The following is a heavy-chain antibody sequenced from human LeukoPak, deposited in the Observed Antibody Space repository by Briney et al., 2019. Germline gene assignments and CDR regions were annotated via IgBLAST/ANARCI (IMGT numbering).Heavy chain of an antibody. D-gene: IGHD3-22*01. CDR1: GYTFTSYY. V-gene: IGHV1-46*01. J-gene: IGHJ5*02. CDR2: INPSGGST. Sequence: GASVKVSCKASGYTFTSYYMHWVRQAPGQGLEWMGIINPSGGSTSYAQKFQGRVTMTRDMSTSTVYMELSSLRSEDTAVYCCAREVYSSGSYNWFDPWGQGTLVTVSS. CDR3: AREVYSSGSYNWFDP.